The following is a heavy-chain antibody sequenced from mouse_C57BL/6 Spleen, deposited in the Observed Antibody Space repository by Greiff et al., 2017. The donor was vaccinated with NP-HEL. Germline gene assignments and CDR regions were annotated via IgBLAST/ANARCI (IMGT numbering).Heavy chain of an antibody. V-gene: IGHV1-26*01. Sequence: EVQLQQSGPELVKPGASVKISCKASGYTFTDYYMNWVKQSHGKSLEWIGDINPNNGGTSYNQKFKGKATLTVDKSSSTAYMELRSLTSEDSAVYYCAREGNYDYDVLFAYWGQGTLVTVSA. CDR2: INPNNGGT. D-gene: IGHD2-4*01. CDR1: GYTFTDYY. CDR3: AREGNYDYDVLFAY. J-gene: IGHJ3*01.